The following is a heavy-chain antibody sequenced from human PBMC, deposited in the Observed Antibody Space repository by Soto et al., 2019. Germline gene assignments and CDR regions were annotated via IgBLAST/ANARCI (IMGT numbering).Heavy chain of an antibody. CDR1: GGSISSYY. V-gene: IGHV4-59*08. CDR2: IYYSGST. Sequence: QVQLQESGPGLVKPSETLSLTCTVSGGSISSYYWSWIRQPPGKGLEWIGYIYYSGSTNYNPSLKSRVTISVDTSKNQFSLKLSSVTAADTAVYYCARHDDFWSGYSRGTYAFDIWGQGTMVTVSS. J-gene: IGHJ3*02. D-gene: IGHD3-3*01. CDR3: ARHDDFWSGYSRGTYAFDI.